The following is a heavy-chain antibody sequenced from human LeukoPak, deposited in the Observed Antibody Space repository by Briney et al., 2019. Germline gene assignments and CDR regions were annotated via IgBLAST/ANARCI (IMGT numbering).Heavy chain of an antibody. CDR1: GFTFSNYA. D-gene: IGHD4-23*01. Sequence: GGSLRLSCAASGFTFSNYAMSWVRQAPGKGLEWVSAISGSGSSTYYADSVKGRFTISRDNSENTLYLQMNSLGAEDTAVYYCARRTVVAREDYWGQGTLVTVSS. V-gene: IGHV3-23*01. CDR2: ISGSGSST. CDR3: ARRTVVAREDY. J-gene: IGHJ4*02.